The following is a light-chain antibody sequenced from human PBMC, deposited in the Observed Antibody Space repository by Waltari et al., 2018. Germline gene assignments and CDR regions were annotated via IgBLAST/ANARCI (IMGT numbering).Light chain of an antibody. CDR2: GNN. J-gene: IGLJ2*01. CDR3: QSYDSSLSGVL. Sequence: QSVLTQPPSVSGAPGQRITLSCTGTSSNIGAGYDVHWYLQLPGTAPKLLILGNNNRPSGVPDRFSASKSDTSASLAITGLQAEDEADYYCQSYDSSLSGVLFGGGTKLTVL. V-gene: IGLV1-40*01. CDR1: SSNIGAGYD.